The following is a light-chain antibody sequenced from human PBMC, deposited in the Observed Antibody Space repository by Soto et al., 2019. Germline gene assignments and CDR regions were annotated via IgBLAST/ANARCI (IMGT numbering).Light chain of an antibody. CDR3: QQYGSSPIT. J-gene: IGKJ5*01. V-gene: IGKV3-20*01. CDR1: QSVGTN. Sequence: VLTQSPGTLSLSTGERATLSCRASQSVGTNLAWYQQKPGQAPRLLISGAATRATGIPARFSGRGSGTDFTLTISRLEPEDFAVYYCQQYGSSPITFGQGTRLENK. CDR2: GAA.